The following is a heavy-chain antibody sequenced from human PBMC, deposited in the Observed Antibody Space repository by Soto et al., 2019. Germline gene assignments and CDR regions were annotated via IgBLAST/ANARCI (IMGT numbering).Heavy chain of an antibody. CDR3: AKDGYCSSTSCYGPFDY. V-gene: IGHV3-23*01. CDR1: GFTFSSYA. CDR2: ISGSGGST. Sequence: HPGGSLRLSCAASGFTFSSYAMSWVRQAPGKGLEWVSAISGSGGSTYYADSVKGRFTISRDNSKNTLYLQMNSLRAEDTAVYYCAKDGYCSSTSCYGPFDYWGQGTLVTVSS. J-gene: IGHJ4*02. D-gene: IGHD2-2*01.